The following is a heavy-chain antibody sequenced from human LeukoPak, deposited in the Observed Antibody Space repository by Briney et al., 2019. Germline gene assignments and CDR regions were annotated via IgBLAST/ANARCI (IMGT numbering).Heavy chain of an antibody. CDR2: IWYDGSDK. CDR3: ARDGDTFAYYYYAMDV. J-gene: IGHJ6*02. CDR1: GFTFSRYG. Sequence: PGKSLRLSCAASGFTFSRYGMHWARQAPGKGLEWVGVIWYDGSDKYYADSVKGRFTISRDNSKTTLYLQLNILSPEDTAVYYCARDGDTFAYYYYAMDVWGQGTTVTVSS. D-gene: IGHD7-27*01. V-gene: IGHV3-33*01.